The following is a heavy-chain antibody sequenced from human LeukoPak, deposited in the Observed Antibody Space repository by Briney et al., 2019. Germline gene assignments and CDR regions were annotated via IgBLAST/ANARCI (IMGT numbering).Heavy chain of an antibody. V-gene: IGHV1-18*01. J-gene: IGHJ3*02. Sequence: ASVKVSCKASGYTFTSYGISWVRQAPGQGLEWMGWISAYNGNTNYAQKLQGRVTMTTDTSTSTAYMELRSLRSDDTAVYYCARGVTIFGVVPVAFDIWGQGTMVTVSS. CDR3: ARGVTIFGVVPVAFDI. D-gene: IGHD3-3*01. CDR2: ISAYNGNT. CDR1: GYTFTSYG.